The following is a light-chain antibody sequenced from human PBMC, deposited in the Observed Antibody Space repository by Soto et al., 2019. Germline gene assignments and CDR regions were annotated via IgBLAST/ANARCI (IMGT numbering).Light chain of an antibody. J-gene: IGLJ2*01. V-gene: IGLV1-40*01. Sequence: QSALTQPPSVSGAPGQRVTISCTGSSSNIGAGYDVHWYQQLPRTAPKLLIYGNANRPSGVPDRFSGSKSGTSASLAITGLQAEDEADYYCQSSDSSLSGSVFGGGTKLTVL. CDR2: GNA. CDR1: SSNIGAGYD. CDR3: QSSDSSLSGSV.